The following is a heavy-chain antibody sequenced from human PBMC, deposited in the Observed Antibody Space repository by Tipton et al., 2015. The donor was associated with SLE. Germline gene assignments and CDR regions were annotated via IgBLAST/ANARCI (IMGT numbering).Heavy chain of an antibody. V-gene: IGHV4-39*01. CDR2: IYYNGGT. CDR1: GASISSSDYS. CDR3: ARLVGGYAR. D-gene: IGHD5-12*01. Sequence: TLSLTCNVSGASISSSDYSWGWMRQPPGEGLEWIGTIYYNGGTHSNPSLKSRVSISVDTSKNQLSLKLISVTAADTAVYFCARLVGGYARWGQGTLVTVS. J-gene: IGHJ4*02.